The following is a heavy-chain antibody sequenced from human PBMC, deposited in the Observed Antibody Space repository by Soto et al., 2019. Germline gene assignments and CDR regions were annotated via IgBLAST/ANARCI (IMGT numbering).Heavy chain of an antibody. Sequence: ASVKVSCKASGHTFTSYGISWVRQAPGQGLEWMGWISAYNGNTNYAQKLQGRVTMTTDTSTSTAYMELRSLRSDDTAVYYCARDWYYYDSSGYAVWGYFDYWGQGTLVTVSS. J-gene: IGHJ4*02. V-gene: IGHV1-18*01. CDR2: ISAYNGNT. D-gene: IGHD3-22*01. CDR1: GHTFTSYG. CDR3: ARDWYYYDSSGYAVWGYFDY.